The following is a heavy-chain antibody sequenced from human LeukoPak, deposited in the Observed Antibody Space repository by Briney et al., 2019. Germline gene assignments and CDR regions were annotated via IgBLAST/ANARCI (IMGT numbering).Heavy chain of an antibody. CDR3: AREKGYFYNSSGYTLFDY. V-gene: IGHV1-18*01. CDR2: ISANNGNT. J-gene: IGHJ4*02. CDR1: GYTFTSYG. D-gene: IGHD3-22*01. Sequence: GASVKVSCKASGYTFTSYGISWVRPAPGEGLEWVGCISANNGNTNYAQKPQARFTMTTPTSTSTAYMQLRSLRTDDTAMDHCAREKGYFYNSSGYTLFDYSGQGTLVTASS.